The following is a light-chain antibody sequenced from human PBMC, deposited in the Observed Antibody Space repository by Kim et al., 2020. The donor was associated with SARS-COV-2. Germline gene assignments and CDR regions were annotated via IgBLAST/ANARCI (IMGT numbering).Light chain of an antibody. CDR1: QSVSSN. CDR3: QQYGSSPLT. V-gene: IGKV3-20*01. J-gene: IGKJ4*01. Sequence: EIVMTQSPATLSVSPGERATLSCRASQSVSSNLAWYQQKPGQAPRLLIYGASSRATGIPDRFSGSGSGTDFTLTISRLEPEDFAVYYCQQYGSSPLTGGGGTKVDIK. CDR2: GAS.